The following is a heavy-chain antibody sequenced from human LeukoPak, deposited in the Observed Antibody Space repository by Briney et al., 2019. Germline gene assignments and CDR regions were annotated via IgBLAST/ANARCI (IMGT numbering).Heavy chain of an antibody. V-gene: IGHV1-2*02. CDR2: INPNSGDT. CDR1: GYTFTGYY. J-gene: IGHJ3*02. Sequence: ASVKVSCKASGYTFTGYYIHWGRQAPGQGLECMGWINPNSGDTNYAPKFQGRVTMTRDTSISTAYMELSRLRSDDTAVYYCARSREHTFDIWGQGTMVTVSS. D-gene: IGHD1-26*01. CDR3: ARSREHTFDI.